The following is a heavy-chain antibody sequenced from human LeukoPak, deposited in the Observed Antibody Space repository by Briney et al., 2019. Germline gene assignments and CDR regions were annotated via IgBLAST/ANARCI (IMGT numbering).Heavy chain of an antibody. Sequence: PGGSLRLSCAASGFTFSSYAMSWVRQAPGKGLEWVPAISGSGGSTYYADSVKGRFTISRDNSKNTLYLQMNSLRAEDTAIYYCSKARRGYSGYDSSPFDPWGQGTLVTVSS. D-gene: IGHD5-12*01. V-gene: IGHV3-23*01. CDR3: SKARRGYSGYDSSPFDP. J-gene: IGHJ5*02. CDR1: GFTFSSYA. CDR2: ISGSGGST.